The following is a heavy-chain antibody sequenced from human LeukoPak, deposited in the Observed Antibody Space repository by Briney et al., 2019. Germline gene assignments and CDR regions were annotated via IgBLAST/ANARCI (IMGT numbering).Heavy chain of an antibody. J-gene: IGHJ5*02. Sequence: PSESLSLTCTVSGGSISRSSYYWGWIRQPPGKGLGWIGSIYYSGSTNYNPSLKSRVTISIDTSKNQFSLKVSSVTAADAAVYYCARAHSSGWPHMFDPWGQGTLVTVPS. CDR2: IYYSGST. V-gene: IGHV4-61*05. CDR3: ARAHSSGWPHMFDP. CDR1: GGSISRSSYY. D-gene: IGHD6-19*01.